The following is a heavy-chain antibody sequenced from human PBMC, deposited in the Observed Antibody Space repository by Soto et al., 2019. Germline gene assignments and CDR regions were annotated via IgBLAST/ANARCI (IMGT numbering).Heavy chain of an antibody. CDR1: GGSISSSSYY. CDR2: IYYSGST. Sequence: QLQLQESGPGLVKPSETLSLTCSVSGGSISSSSYYWGWIRQPPGKGLEWIGNIYYSGSTYYNPSLTSRVTISVDTSKNQFSLKLSSVTAADTAVYYCARRESYDILTGYYHFDYWGQGTLVTVSS. J-gene: IGHJ4*02. CDR3: ARRESYDILTGYYHFDY. D-gene: IGHD3-9*01. V-gene: IGHV4-39*01.